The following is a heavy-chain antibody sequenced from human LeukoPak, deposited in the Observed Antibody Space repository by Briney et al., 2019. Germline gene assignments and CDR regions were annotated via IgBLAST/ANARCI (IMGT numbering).Heavy chain of an antibody. D-gene: IGHD5-12*01. CDR1: GFSFSSYW. Sequence: GGSLRLSCAASGFSFSSYWRHWVRHAPGKGLVWVSRVYSDGSSTSYADSVKRRFTISRDNAKNTVYLQMNSRRGEDTAVYYCARGPGLRPYNYYAMDVWGKGTTVTVSS. V-gene: IGHV3-74*01. J-gene: IGHJ6*01. CDR3: ARGPGLRPYNYYAMDV. CDR2: VYSDGSST.